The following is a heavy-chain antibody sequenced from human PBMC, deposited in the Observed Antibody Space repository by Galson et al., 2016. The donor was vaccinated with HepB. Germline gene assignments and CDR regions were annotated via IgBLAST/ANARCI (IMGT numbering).Heavy chain of an antibody. CDR3: ARSQIVATFTGFAY. D-gene: IGHD5-12*01. CDR1: GGIFSSYA. CDR2: IIRMFGTV. V-gene: IGHV1-69*13. J-gene: IGHJ4*02. Sequence: SVKVSCKASGGIFSSYAMSWVRQAPGHGREWMGGIIRMFGTVNYARKFQGRVTLSADDSARTVYMELSGLRSDDTAVYYCARSQIVATFTGFAYWGQGTRVTVSP.